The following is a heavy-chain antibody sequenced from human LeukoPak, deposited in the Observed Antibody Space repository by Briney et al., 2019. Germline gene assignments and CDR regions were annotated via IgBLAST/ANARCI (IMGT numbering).Heavy chain of an antibody. CDR3: ARTHFDSLGWFDP. Sequence: PSETLSLTCTVPGGSMRSNSFYWGWIRQSPGKGLEWIANINYGGHTYYNPSVKSRVTLSVDVSKNRFSLNLTSVTAADTALYFCARTHFDSLGWFDPWGQGIQVIVSS. CDR1: GGSMRSNSFY. CDR2: INYGGHT. D-gene: IGHD3-9*01. J-gene: IGHJ5*02. V-gene: IGHV4-39*07.